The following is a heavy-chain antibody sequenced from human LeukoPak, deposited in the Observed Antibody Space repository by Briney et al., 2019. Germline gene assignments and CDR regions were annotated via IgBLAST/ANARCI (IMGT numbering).Heavy chain of an antibody. J-gene: IGHJ4*02. CDR3: TRLWVDTAMSGIDY. V-gene: IGHV3-49*04. Sequence: PGGSLRLSCAASGFTFSTYWMSWVRQAPGKGLEWVGFIRSKAYSGTTEYAASVKGRFTISRDDSKSIAYLQMNSLKTEDTAVYYCTRLWVDTAMSGIDYWGQGTLVTVSS. CDR1: GFTFSTYW. D-gene: IGHD5-18*01. CDR2: IRSKAYSGTT.